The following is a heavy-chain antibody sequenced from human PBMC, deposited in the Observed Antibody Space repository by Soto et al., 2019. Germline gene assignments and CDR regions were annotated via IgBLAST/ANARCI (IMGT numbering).Heavy chain of an antibody. V-gene: IGHV1-69*12. CDR1: GGTISNYA. D-gene: IGHD3-3*01. CDR2: IIPLFGTT. Sequence: QVQLVQSGAEVKKPGSSVKVSCKTSGGTISNYAISWVRQAPGQGLEWMGGIIPLFGTTNYAQKFQGRVTITADESTRTADMELSSLRSEDTAVYYCARGGFWSGYYSWFDPGGQGTLVTVSS. J-gene: IGHJ5*02. CDR3: ARGGFWSGYYSWFDP.